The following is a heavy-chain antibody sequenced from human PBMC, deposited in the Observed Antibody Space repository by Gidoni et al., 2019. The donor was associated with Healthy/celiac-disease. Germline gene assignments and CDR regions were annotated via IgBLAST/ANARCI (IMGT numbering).Heavy chain of an antibody. CDR3: ATLRDSSGWPPGFDY. CDR1: GFTFSSYG. V-gene: IGHV3-33*01. Sequence: QVQLVESGGGVVQPGRSLRLSCAAYGFTFSSYGMHWGRQAPGKGLEGVAVILYDGSNKYYADSVKGRFTISRDNSKNTLYLQMNSLRAEDTAVYYCATLRDSSGWPPGFDYWGQGTLVTVSS. CDR2: ILYDGSNK. J-gene: IGHJ4*02. D-gene: IGHD6-19*01.